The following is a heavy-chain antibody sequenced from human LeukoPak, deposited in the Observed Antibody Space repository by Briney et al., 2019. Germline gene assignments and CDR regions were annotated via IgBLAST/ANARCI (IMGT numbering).Heavy chain of an antibody. CDR1: GGSFSGYY. J-gene: IGHJ4*02. Sequence: SETLSLTCAVYGGSFSGYYWSWIRQPPGKGLEWIGEINHSGSTNYNPSLKSRVTISVDTSKNQFSLKLSSVTAADTAVYYCARDRGYSSSRYYFDYWGQGTLVTVSS. D-gene: IGHD6-13*01. CDR3: ARDRGYSSSRYYFDY. V-gene: IGHV4-34*01. CDR2: INHSGST.